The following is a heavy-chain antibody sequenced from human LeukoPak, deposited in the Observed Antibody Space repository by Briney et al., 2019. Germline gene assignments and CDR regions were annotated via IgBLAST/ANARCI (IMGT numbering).Heavy chain of an antibody. CDR3: ARAGGYSYGRNDAFDI. CDR2: ISSSGRTI. CDR1: GLSLSMFE. D-gene: IGHD5-18*01. J-gene: IGHJ3*02. Sequence: GGSLTLSCVASGLSLSMFEMHWVRPAAGRGLDWVSYISSSGRTIYYPDSVRGRFTISRDNANNSLYLQMNSRRAEDTAIYYCARAGGYSYGRNDAFDIWGQGTMVTVSS. V-gene: IGHV3-48*03.